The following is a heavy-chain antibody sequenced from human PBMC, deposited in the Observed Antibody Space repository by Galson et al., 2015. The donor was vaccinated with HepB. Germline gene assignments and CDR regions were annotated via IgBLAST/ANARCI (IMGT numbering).Heavy chain of an antibody. CDR1: GGSISSYY. V-gene: IGHV4-59*08. Sequence: ETLSLTCTVSGGSISSYYWSWIRQPPGKGLEWIGYIYYSGSTSYNPSLKSRVTISVDTSKNQFSLKLSSVTAADTAVYYCARTPPTVIKPFDYWGQGTLVTVSS. CDR2: IYYSGST. CDR3: ARTPPTVIKPFDY. D-gene: IGHD4-17*01. J-gene: IGHJ4*02.